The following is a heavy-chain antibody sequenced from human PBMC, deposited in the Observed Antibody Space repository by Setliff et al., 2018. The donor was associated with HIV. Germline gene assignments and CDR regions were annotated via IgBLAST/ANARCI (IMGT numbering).Heavy chain of an antibody. CDR3: ARGGGYCTNGLCYNRWFDP. CDR1: GYTFTDYY. D-gene: IGHD2-8*01. V-gene: IGHV1-2*02. Sequence: ASVKVSCKASGYTFTDYYIQWVRKAPGQGLEWMGWINANSGDTNYAEKFQGRVTMTRKTSINTAYMELTRLKSHDTAMYYCARGGGYCTNGLCYNRWFDPWCQGTPVTVSS. J-gene: IGHJ5*02. CDR2: INANSGDT.